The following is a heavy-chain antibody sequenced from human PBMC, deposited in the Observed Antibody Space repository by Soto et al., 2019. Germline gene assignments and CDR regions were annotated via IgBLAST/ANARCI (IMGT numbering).Heavy chain of an antibody. CDR1: EYSCTRYW. Sequence: SLKISYKASEYSCTRYWIGWVRQMPGKGLEWMGIIYPGDSDTTYSPSFQGQVTISVDKSISTAYLQWGSLKASDTAMYYCARLHESSGYNWGQGTMVTVSS. CDR3: ARLHESSGYN. V-gene: IGHV5-51*01. D-gene: IGHD3-22*01. CDR2: IYPGDSDT. J-gene: IGHJ3*02.